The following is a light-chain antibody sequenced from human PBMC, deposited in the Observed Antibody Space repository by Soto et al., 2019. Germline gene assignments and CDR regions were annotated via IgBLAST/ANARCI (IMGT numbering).Light chain of an antibody. Sequence: QSVLTQPPSASGTPGQRVTISCSGSSSNIGSNYVYWYQQLPGTAPKLLIYRNNQRPSGVPDRFSGSKSGTSASLAISGLRSEDEADYYCAAWDDNLSGSVVFGGGTKLTVL. V-gene: IGLV1-47*01. CDR2: RNN. CDR1: SSNIGSNY. J-gene: IGLJ2*01. CDR3: AAWDDNLSGSVV.